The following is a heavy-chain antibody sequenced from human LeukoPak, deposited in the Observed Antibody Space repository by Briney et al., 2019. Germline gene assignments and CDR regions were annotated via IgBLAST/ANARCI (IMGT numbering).Heavy chain of an antibody. J-gene: IGHJ6*04. V-gene: IGHV3-30*18. CDR3: AKDHLYCSGGSCYSYYYGMDV. CDR2: ISYDGSNK. Sequence: GRSLRLSCATSGFTFSSYGMHWVRQAPGKGLEWVAVISYDGSNKYYADSVKGRFTISRDNSKNTLYLQMNSLRAEDTAVYYCAKDHLYCSGGSCYSYYYGMDVWGKGTTVTVFS. CDR1: GFTFSSYG. D-gene: IGHD2-15*01.